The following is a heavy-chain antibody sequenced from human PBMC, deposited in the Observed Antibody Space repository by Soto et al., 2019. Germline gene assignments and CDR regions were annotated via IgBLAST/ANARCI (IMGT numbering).Heavy chain of an antibody. J-gene: IGHJ4*02. CDR2: INVYNGLT. V-gene: IGHV1-18*01. D-gene: IGHD6-6*01. CDR3: TSDVRWGSSSSDVDY. Sequence: QVPMVQSGAEVKKPGASVRVSCKASGYTFTNYGLSWVRQAPGQGLEWMGWINVYNGLTNYAQRFLGRVTMTTDTSTNTAYMQLRSLGPDDTAVYYCTSDVRWGSSSSDVDYWGQGTLVTVSS. CDR1: GYTFTNYG.